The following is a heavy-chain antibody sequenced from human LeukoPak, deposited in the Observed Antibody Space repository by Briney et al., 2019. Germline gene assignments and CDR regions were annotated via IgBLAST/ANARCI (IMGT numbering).Heavy chain of an antibody. CDR3: AREGTATSFDY. CDR2: IYYGGST. Sequence: PSETLSLTCTVSGGSISSYSWSWIRQPPGKGLEWIGYIYYGGSTNYNPSLKSRVTISLDTSKNQFSLKLTSVTAADTAVYYCAREGTATSFDYWGQGTLVTVSS. V-gene: IGHV4-59*08. CDR1: GGSISSYS. J-gene: IGHJ4*02.